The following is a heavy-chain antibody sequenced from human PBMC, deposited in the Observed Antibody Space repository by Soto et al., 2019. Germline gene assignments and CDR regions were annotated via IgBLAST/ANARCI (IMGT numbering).Heavy chain of an antibody. CDR1: GFAVSSNY. J-gene: IGHJ5*01. CDR3: TRDPAPGGWFDY. V-gene: IGHV3-74*03. Sequence: EVQLVESGGGLIQPGGSLRLTCAASGFAVSSNYMSWVRQAPGKGLEWVSRINSDGSSTMYADSVRGRFTISRDNAKNTLYLQMNSLRGDDTAVYYCTRDPAPGGWFDYWGQGTLVTVSS. CDR2: INSDGSST. D-gene: IGHD2-15*01.